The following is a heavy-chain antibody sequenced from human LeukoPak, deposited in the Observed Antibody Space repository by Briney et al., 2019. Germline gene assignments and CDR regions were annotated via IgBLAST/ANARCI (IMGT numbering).Heavy chain of an antibody. J-gene: IGHJ5*02. D-gene: IGHD3-3*01. CDR3: ARHGGGYDFWSGYSFDP. V-gene: IGHV4-34*01. CDR2: INHSGST. Sequence: PSETLSLTCAVYGGSFSGYYWSWIRQPPGKGLEWIGEINHSGSTNYNPSLKSRVTISVDTSKNQFSLKLSSVTAADTAVYYCARHGGGYDFWSGYSFDPWGQGTLVTVSS. CDR1: GGSFSGYY.